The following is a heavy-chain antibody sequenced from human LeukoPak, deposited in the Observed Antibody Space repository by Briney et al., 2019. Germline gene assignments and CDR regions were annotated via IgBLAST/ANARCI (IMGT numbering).Heavy chain of an antibody. CDR1: GGTFSSYA. D-gene: IGHD6-19*01. CDR2: IIPIFGTA. CDR3: ARCVAVAGTRSMYYYYYYMDV. Sequence: ASVKVSCKASGGTFSSYAISWVRQAPGQGLEWMGGIIPIFGTANYAQKFQGRVTITADKSTSTAYMELSSLRSEDTAVYYCARCVAVAGTRSMYYYYYYMDVWGKGTTVTVSS. J-gene: IGHJ6*03. V-gene: IGHV1-69*06.